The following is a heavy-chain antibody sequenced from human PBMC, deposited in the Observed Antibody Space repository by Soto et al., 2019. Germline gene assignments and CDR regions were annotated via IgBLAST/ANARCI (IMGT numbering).Heavy chain of an antibody. D-gene: IGHD3-10*01. CDR2: IYYSGST. CDR3: ARGNYGSGSYYSY. Sequence: QVQLQESGPGLVKPSQTLSLTCTVSGGSISSGGYYWSWIRQHPGKGLEWIGYIYYSGSTYYNPSLKSRVTISVETSKNQFSLKLSSVTAADTAVYYCARGNYGSGSYYSYWGQGTLVTVSS. V-gene: IGHV4-31*03. CDR1: GGSISSGGYY. J-gene: IGHJ4*02.